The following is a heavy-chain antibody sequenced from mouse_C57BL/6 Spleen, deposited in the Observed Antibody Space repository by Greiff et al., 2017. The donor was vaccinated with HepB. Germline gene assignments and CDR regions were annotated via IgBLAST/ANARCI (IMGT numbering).Heavy chain of an antibody. CDR2: IDPSDSYT. Sequence: VQLQQPGAELVMPGASVKLSCKASGYTFTSYWMHWVKQRPGQGLEWIGEIDPSDSYTNYNQKFKGKSTLTVDKSSSTAYMQLSSLTSEDSAVYYCARSDYGSSYDGYFDVWGTGTTVTVSS. V-gene: IGHV1-69*01. CDR1: GYTFTSYW. J-gene: IGHJ1*03. D-gene: IGHD1-1*01. CDR3: ARSDYGSSYDGYFDV.